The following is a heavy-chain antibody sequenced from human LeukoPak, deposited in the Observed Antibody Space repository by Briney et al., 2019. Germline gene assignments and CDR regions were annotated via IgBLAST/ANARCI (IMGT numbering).Heavy chain of an antibody. J-gene: IGHJ4*02. Sequence: GGSLRLSCAASGFTFSSYGMHWVRQAPGKGLEWVAVIWYDGSNKYYADPVKGRFTISRDNSKNTLYLQMNSLRAEDTAVYYCARDLVVGATMYPDYWGQGTLVTVSS. D-gene: IGHD1-26*01. CDR3: ARDLVVGATMYPDY. CDR1: GFTFSSYG. V-gene: IGHV3-33*01. CDR2: IWYDGSNK.